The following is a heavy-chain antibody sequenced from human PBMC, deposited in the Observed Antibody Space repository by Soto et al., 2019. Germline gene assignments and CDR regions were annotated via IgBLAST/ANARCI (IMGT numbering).Heavy chain of an antibody. Sequence: QVQLQESGPGLVKPSQTLSLTCTVSGGSISSGDYYWSWIRQPPGKGLEWIGYIYYSGSTYYNPSLKSRVXLXVXXSQNQFSLKLSSVTAADTAVYYCARNSYGYPFCDYWGQGTLVTVSS. CDR3: ARNSYGYPFCDY. CDR1: GGSISSGDYY. V-gene: IGHV4-30-4*01. J-gene: IGHJ4*02. D-gene: IGHD5-18*01. CDR2: IYYSGST.